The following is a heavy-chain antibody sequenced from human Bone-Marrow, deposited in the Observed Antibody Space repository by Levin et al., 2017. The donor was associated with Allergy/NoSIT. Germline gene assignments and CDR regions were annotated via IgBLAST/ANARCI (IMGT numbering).Heavy chain of an antibody. CDR2: IWYDGTNK. CDR1: GFKFSDRG. D-gene: IGHD3-10*01. Sequence: GGSLRLSCAASGFKFSDRGMHWVRQAPGKGLEWVGIIWYDGTNKHYADSVKGRFTISRDNSKNTLYLQMNSLRAEDTAVYYCARYGSGSHFLHEYYFDYWGQGTLVTVSS. V-gene: IGHV3-30*02. CDR3: ARYGSGSHFLHEYYFDY. J-gene: IGHJ4*02.